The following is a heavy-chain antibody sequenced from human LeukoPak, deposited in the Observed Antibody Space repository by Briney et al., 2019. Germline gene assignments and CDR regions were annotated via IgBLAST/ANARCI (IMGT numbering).Heavy chain of an antibody. J-gene: IGHJ5*02. CDR1: GFTVSSKH. CDR2: IYSGGSI. Sequence: GGSLRLSCAASGFTVSSKHMGWVRQAPGKGLAWVLSIYSGGSIYFADSVKGRFTISRDNSENTLYLQMNSLRAEDTALYYCATVGRNNWFDLWGQGTPVTVSS. V-gene: IGHV3-53*01. CDR3: ATVGRNNWFDL.